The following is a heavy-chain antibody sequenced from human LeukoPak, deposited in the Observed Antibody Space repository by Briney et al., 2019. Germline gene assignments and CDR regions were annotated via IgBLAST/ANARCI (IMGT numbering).Heavy chain of an antibody. D-gene: IGHD3-3*01. CDR2: IYYSGST. CDR3: ARQFSYYDFWSGYPFDY. Sequence: SETLSLTCTVSGGSISSSSYYWGWIRQPPGKGLEWTGSIYYSGSTYYNPSLKSRVTISVDTSKNQFSLKLSSVTAADTAVYYCARQFSYYDFWSGYPFDYWGQGTLVTVSS. V-gene: IGHV4-39*01. J-gene: IGHJ4*02. CDR1: GGSISSSSYY.